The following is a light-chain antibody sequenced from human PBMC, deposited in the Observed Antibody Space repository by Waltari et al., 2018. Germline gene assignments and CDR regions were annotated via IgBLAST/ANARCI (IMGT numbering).Light chain of an antibody. J-gene: IGKJ2*03. CDR2: AAS. CDR1: RGINKE. CDR3: QQDYTTPYS. Sequence: DIQMTQSPSSLSASVGDRVTVTCRASRGINKELSWYQQKPGKAPTLLIYAASRLQTGVSSRFSGSGSGTDFSLTINSLQPEDVATYYCQQDYTTPYSFGQGTKVEIK. V-gene: IGKV1-27*01.